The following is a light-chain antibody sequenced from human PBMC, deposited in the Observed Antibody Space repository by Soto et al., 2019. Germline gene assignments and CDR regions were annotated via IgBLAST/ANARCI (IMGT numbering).Light chain of an antibody. CDR3: QQYATSPRT. CDR2: RAT. Sequence: VLTQSPGTLSLSPVEIVTVSFMASQSLRNNGLSWYQQKPGQAPRLLIYRATSRATGTPDRFSGSGSGTDFTLTVDTLEPEDYAVYYCQQYATSPRTFGQGTKVDI. CDR1: QSLRNNG. V-gene: IGKV3-20*01. J-gene: IGKJ1*01.